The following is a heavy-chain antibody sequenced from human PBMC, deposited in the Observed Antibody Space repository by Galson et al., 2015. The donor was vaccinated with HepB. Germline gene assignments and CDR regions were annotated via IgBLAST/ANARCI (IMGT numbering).Heavy chain of an antibody. Sequence: SVKVSCKASGYMFTSHGFSWVRQAPGQGLEWMGWSSAFTGSTNYAQKFQAGVTMTTDKSTRTAYMELRSLRIDDTAVYYCARDLFSPDLTPLDYWGQGTLVTVFS. CDR1: GYMFTSHG. D-gene: IGHD1-14*01. J-gene: IGHJ4*02. V-gene: IGHV1-18*01. CDR3: ARDLFSPDLTPLDY. CDR2: SSAFTGST.